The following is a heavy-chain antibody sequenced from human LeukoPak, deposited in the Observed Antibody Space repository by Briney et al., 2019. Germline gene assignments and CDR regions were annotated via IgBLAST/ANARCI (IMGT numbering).Heavy chain of an antibody. J-gene: IGHJ4*02. V-gene: IGHV3-21*01. D-gene: IGHD6-13*01. CDR1: GFTFSTYS. Sequence: GGSLRLSCAASGFTFSTYSMNWVRQAPGKGLECVSSISSSSSHIYYAESVKGRFTMSRDNAKNSLYLQMNSLRAEDTAVYYCARGRSSSHNCYFDYWGQGTLVTVSS. CDR3: ARGRSSSHNCYFDY. CDR2: ISSSSSHI.